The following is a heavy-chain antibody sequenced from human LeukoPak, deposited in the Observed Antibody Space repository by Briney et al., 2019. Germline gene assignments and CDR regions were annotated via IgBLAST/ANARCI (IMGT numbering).Heavy chain of an antibody. V-gene: IGHV3-23*01. J-gene: IGHJ4*02. CDR2: ITGDGGST. CDR3: AKEPRHCGGDCFSLFDY. D-gene: IGHD2-21*02. Sequence: GGSLRLSCAASGFTFSSYSMSWVRQAPGQGLEWVSLITGDGGSTYYADSVKGRFTTSRDNSKNTLYLQMSSLRAEDTAVFYCAKEPRHCGGDCFSLFDYWGQGTLVTVSS. CDR1: GFTFSSYS.